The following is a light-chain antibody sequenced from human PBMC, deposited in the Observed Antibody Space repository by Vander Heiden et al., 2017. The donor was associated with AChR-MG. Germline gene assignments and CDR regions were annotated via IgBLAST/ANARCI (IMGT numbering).Light chain of an antibody. Sequence: DIQMTQSPSTLSASVGDRVTITCRASQSISSWLAWYQQKPGKAPKLLIYKASSLESGVPSRFSGSGSGTEFTLTISSLQPDDFATYYYQQYNSGLTFGGGTKVEIK. CDR3: QQYNSGLT. CDR1: QSISSW. J-gene: IGKJ4*01. CDR2: KAS. V-gene: IGKV1-5*03.